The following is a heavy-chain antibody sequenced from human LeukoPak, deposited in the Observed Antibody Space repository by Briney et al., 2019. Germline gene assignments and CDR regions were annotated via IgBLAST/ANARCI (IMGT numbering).Heavy chain of an antibody. J-gene: IGHJ4*02. CDR3: ARIPLASSGYYPLGIDY. CDR2: IDWDDGK. V-gene: IGHV2-70*11. Sequence: SGPALVKPTQTLTLTCTFSGFSLSTSGMCVSWIRQPPGKALEWLARIDWDDGKYYSTSLKTRLTISKDTSKNQVVLTMTNMDPVDTATYYCARIPLASSGYYPLGIDYWGQGTLVTVSS. CDR1: GFSLSTSGMC. D-gene: IGHD3-22*01.